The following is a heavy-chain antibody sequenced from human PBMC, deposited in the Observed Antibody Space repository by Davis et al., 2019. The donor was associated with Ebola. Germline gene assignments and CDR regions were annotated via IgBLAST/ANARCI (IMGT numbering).Heavy chain of an antibody. V-gene: IGHV3-15*07. D-gene: IGHD3-3*01. CDR2: IKSKTDGGTT. CDR3: ARDGGDFWSGYYLHYYYGMDV. CDR1: GFTFSNAW. J-gene: IGHJ6*02. Sequence: GESLKISCAASGFTFSNAWMNWVRQAPGKGLEWVGRIKSKTDGGTTDYAAPVKGRFTISRDDSKNTLYLQMNSLRAEDTAVYYCARDGGDFWSGYYLHYYYGMDVWGQGTTVTVSS.